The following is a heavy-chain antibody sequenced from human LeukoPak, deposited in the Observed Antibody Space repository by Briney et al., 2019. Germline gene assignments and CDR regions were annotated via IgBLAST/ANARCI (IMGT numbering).Heavy chain of an antibody. Sequence: GRSLRLSCAASGFTFSSYGMHWVRQAPGKGLEWVAVIWYDGSNKYYADSVKGRFTISRDNSKNTLYLQMNSLRAEDTAVYYCARDAYYDFWSGCSDAPYFDYWGQGTLVTVSS. CDR2: IWYDGSNK. CDR1: GFTFSSYG. V-gene: IGHV3-33*01. D-gene: IGHD3-3*01. CDR3: ARDAYYDFWSGCSDAPYFDY. J-gene: IGHJ4*02.